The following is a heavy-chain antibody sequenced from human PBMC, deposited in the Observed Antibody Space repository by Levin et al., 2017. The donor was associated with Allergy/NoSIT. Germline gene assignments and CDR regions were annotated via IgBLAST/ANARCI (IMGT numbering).Heavy chain of an antibody. J-gene: IGHJ6*02. D-gene: IGHD2-15*01. V-gene: IGHV3-23*01. Sequence: AASVKVSCAASGFTFSSYAMSWVRQAPGKGLEWVSAISGTGGSTYYADSVKGRFTISRDNSKNTLYLQMNSLRAEDTAVYYCAKLMRYCSGGSCYYYYGMDVWGQGTTVTVSS. CDR2: ISGTGGST. CDR1: GFTFSSYA. CDR3: AKLMRYCSGGSCYYYYGMDV.